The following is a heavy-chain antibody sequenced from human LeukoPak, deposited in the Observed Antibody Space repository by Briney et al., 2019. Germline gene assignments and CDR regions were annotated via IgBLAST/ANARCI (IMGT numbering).Heavy chain of an antibody. CDR2: ISGSGGST. CDR3: AKDVSDIVVVVAATFDY. J-gene: IGHJ4*02. D-gene: IGHD2-15*01. Sequence: PGGSLRLSCAASGFTFSSYAMSWVRQAPGKGLEWVSAISGSGGSTYYADSVKGRSTISRDNSKNTLYLQMNSLRAEDTAVYYCAKDVSDIVVVVAATFDYWGQGTLVTVSS. V-gene: IGHV3-23*01. CDR1: GFTFSSYA.